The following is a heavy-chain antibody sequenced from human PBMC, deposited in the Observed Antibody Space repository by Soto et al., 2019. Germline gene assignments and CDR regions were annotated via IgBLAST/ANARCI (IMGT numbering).Heavy chain of an antibody. D-gene: IGHD4-17*01. CDR3: VRDKTVTRGYGMDV. J-gene: IGHJ6*02. CDR1: GDSVSSNNVA. Sequence: QVQLQQSGPGLVKPSQTLSLTCAISGDSVSSNNVAWNWIRQSPSRGLEWLGRTNYRSKWYHDLDVSVKSRININPATSKNQFSLQLNAVTPEDTAVYYCVRDKTVTRGYGMDVWGQGTTVTVSS. CDR2: TNYRSKWYH. V-gene: IGHV6-1*01.